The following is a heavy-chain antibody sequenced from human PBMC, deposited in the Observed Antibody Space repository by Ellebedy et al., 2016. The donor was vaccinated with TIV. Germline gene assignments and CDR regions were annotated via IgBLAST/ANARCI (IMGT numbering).Heavy chain of an antibody. CDR1: GFTFSSYA. CDR2: ISSTGSRT. D-gene: IGHD3-22*01. Sequence: GESLKISCAASGFTFSSYATSWVRQAPGKGLEWVSTISSTGSRTYYADSVEGRFIISRDNSKKTLYLQMNSLRAEDTAVYYCAKGRGGGSDTSAPRYYFDYWGLGTLVTVSS. J-gene: IGHJ4*02. V-gene: IGHV3-23*01. CDR3: AKGRGGGSDTSAPRYYFDY.